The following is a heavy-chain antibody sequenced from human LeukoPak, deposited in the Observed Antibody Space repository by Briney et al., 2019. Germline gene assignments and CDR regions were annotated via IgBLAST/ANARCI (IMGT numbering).Heavy chain of an antibody. CDR2: IYWDDDK. V-gene: IGHV2-5*02. CDR3: AHTSIRGVIIKRYQTFDY. CDR1: GFSLSTSGVG. J-gene: IGHJ4*02. Sequence: ESGPTLVEPTQTLTLTCTFSGFSLSTSGVGVGWIRQPPGKALEWLALIYWDDDKRYSPSLKSRLTITKDTSKNQVVLTMTNMDPVDTATYYCAHTSIRGVIIKRYQTFDYWGQGTLVTVSS. D-gene: IGHD3-10*01.